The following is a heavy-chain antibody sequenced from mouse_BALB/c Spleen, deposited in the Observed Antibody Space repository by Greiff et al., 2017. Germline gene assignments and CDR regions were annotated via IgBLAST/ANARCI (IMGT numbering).Heavy chain of an antibody. CDR2: IDPETGGT. D-gene: IGHD1-1*01. V-gene: IGHV1-15*01. J-gene: IGHJ3*01. CDR3: TRPYYGSRGNWFAY. Sequence: QVLLQQSGAELVRPGASVTLSCKASGYTFTDYEMHWVKQTPVHGLEWIGAIDPETGGTAYNQKFKGKATLTADKSSSTAYMELRSLTSEDSAVYYCTRPYYGSRGNWFAYWGQGTLVTVSA. CDR1: GYTFTDYE.